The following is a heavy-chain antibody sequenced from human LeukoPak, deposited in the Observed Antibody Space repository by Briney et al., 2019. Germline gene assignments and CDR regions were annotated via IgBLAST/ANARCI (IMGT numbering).Heavy chain of an antibody. CDR3: AKDKSPGIAAALDY. D-gene: IGHD6-13*01. CDR2: ISGSGGST. CDR1: GFTFSSYA. V-gene: IGHV3-23*01. Sequence: GGSLRLSCAASGFTFSSYAMSWVRQAPGRGLEWVSAISGSGGSTYYADSVKGRFTISRDNSKNTLYLQMNSLRAEDTAVYYCAKDKSPGIAAALDYWGQGTLVTVSS. J-gene: IGHJ4*02.